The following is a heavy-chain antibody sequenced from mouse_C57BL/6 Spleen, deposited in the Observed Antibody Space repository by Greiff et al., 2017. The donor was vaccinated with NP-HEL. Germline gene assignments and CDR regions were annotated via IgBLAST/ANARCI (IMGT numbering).Heavy chain of an antibody. CDR1: GYSITSGYY. V-gene: IGHV3-6*01. J-gene: IGHJ3*01. CDR3: ARDDYDEAWFAY. D-gene: IGHD2-4*01. Sequence: EVQLVESGPGLMKPSQSLSLTCSVTGYSITSGYYWNWIRQFPGNKLEWMGYISYDGSNNYNPSLKNRISITRDTSKNQFFLKLNSVTTEDTATYYCARDDYDEAWFAYWGQGTLVTVSA. CDR2: ISYDGSN.